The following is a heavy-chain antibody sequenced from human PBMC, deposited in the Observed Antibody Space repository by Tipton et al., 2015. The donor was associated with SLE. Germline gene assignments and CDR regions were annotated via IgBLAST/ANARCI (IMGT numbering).Heavy chain of an antibody. CDR2: ISWNSGSI. V-gene: IGHV3-9*01. Sequence: SLRLSCAASGFTFDDYAMHWVRQAPGKGLEWVSGISWNSGSIGYADSVKGRFTISRDNAKNSLYLQMSSLRAEDTALYYCAKDMDRTYYYYGMDVWGQGTTVTVSS. CDR1: GFTFDDYA. J-gene: IGHJ6*02. D-gene: IGHD2-2*03. CDR3: AKDMDRTYYYYGMDV.